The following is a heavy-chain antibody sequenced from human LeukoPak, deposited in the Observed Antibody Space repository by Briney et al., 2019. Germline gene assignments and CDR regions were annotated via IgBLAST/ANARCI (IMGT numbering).Heavy chain of an antibody. V-gene: IGHV4-34*01. CDR2: INHSGST. D-gene: IGHD5-18*01. J-gene: IGHJ3*02. Sequence: PSETLSLTCAVYGGSFSGYYWSWIRQPPGKGLEWIGEINHSGSTNYNPSLKSRVTISVDTSKNQFSLKLSSVTAADTAAYYCAKPLRGYSYGHNAFDIWGQGTMVTVSS. CDR3: AKPLRGYSYGHNAFDI. CDR1: GGSFSGYY.